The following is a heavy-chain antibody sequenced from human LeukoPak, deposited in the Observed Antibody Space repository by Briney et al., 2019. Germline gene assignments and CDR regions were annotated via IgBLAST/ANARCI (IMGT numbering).Heavy chain of an antibody. D-gene: IGHD3-22*01. J-gene: IGHJ4*02. Sequence: ESGPTLVKPTQTLTLTCTFSGFSLSTSGVGVGWIRQPPGKALEWLALIYWNDDKRYSPSLKSRLTITKDTSKNQVVLTMTNMDPVDTATYYCAHSTYYYDSSGYYLFDYWGRGTLVTVSS. CDR3: AHSTYYYDSSGYYLFDY. V-gene: IGHV2-5*01. CDR2: IYWNDDK. CDR1: GFSLSTSGVG.